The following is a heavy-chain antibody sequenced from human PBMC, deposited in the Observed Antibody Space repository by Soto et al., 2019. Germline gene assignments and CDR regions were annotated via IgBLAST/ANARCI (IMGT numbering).Heavy chain of an antibody. J-gene: IGHJ4*02. D-gene: IGHD3-9*01. V-gene: IGHV3-74*01. Sequence: GGSLRLPCAASGFTFSTHWMNWVGQVPGKGLMWVSRISGDGSSTAYADSVKGRFTISRDNAKNTLYLQMNSLRVEDTAMFYCARDPPNTIPIDYWGQGTLVTVSS. CDR3: ARDPPNTIPIDY. CDR2: ISGDGSST. CDR1: GFTFSTHW.